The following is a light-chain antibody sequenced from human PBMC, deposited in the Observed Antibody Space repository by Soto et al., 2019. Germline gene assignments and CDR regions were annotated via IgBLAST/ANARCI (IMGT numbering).Light chain of an antibody. J-gene: IGLJ1*01. V-gene: IGLV6-57*03. Sequence: NFMLTQPLSVSESPGKTVTISCTRSSGSIASGYVQWYQQRPGSAPTSLIYEDNQRPSGVPDRFSGSIDTSSNSASLTISGLKTEDEADYYCQSYHFSYPYVFGTGTKLTVL. CDR1: SGSIASGY. CDR3: QSYHFSYPYV. CDR2: EDN.